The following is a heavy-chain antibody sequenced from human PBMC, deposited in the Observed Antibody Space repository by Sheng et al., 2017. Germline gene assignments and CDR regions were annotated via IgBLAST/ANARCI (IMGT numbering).Heavy chain of an antibody. Sequence: QVQLQESGPGLVKPSQTLSLTCTVSGGSISSGSYYCSWIRQPAGKGLEWIGRIYTSGSTNYNPSLKSRVTISVDTSKNQFSLKLSSVTAADTAVYYCARDXVAGFDIWGQGTMVTVSS. CDR3: ARDXVAGFDI. CDR2: IYTSGST. J-gene: IGHJ3*02. V-gene: IGHV4-61*02. CDR1: GGSISSGSYY. D-gene: IGHD6-19*01.